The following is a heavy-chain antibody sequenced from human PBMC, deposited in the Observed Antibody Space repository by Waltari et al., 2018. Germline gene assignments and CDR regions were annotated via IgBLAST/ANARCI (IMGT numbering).Heavy chain of an antibody. CDR3: ARDKPSSGGISDAFDI. D-gene: IGHD2-15*01. J-gene: IGHJ3*02. CDR1: GGTFSSYA. V-gene: IGHV1-69*05. CDR2: IIPIFGTA. Sequence: QVQLVQSGAEVKKPGSSVKVSCKASGGTFSSYAISWVRQSPGQGLEWMGGIIPIFGTANYAQKFQGRVTITTDESTSTAYMELSSLRSEDTAVYYCARDKPSSGGISDAFDIWGQGTMVTVSS.